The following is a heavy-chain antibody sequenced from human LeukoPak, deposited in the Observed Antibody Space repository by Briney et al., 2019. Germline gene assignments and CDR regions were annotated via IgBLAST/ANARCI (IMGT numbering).Heavy chain of an antibody. J-gene: IGHJ6*02. D-gene: IGHD4-23*01. CDR3: ARTDYGGESLEGYYGMDV. CDR1: GYTFTGYY. Sequence: GASGKVSCKASGYTFTGYYLNWGRQAPGQGLEWMGWINPNSGGTNYAQKFQGRVTMTRDTSISTAYMELSRLRSEDTAVYYCARTDYGGESLEGYYGMDVWGQGTTVTVSS. CDR2: INPNSGGT. V-gene: IGHV1-2*02.